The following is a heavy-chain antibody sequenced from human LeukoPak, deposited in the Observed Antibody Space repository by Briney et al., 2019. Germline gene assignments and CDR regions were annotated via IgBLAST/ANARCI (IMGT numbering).Heavy chain of an antibody. CDR3: ARGYSSSWRGRYFDY. CDR1: GYTFTSYA. Sequence: ASVKVSCKASGYTFTSYAMHWVRQAPGQRLEWMGWINAGNGNTKYSQKFQGRVTITRDTSASTAYMELSSLRSEDTAVYYCARGYSSSWRGRYFDYWGQGTLVTVPS. CDR2: INAGNGNT. D-gene: IGHD6-13*01. J-gene: IGHJ4*02. V-gene: IGHV1-3*01.